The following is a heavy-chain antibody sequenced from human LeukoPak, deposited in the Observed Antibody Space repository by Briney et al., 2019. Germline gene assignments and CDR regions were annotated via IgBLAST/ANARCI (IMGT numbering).Heavy chain of an antibody. Sequence: SETLSLTCTVSGASISTIISYWGWIRQTPGKGLEWIGSIYYSGTTYYNPSLESRVTISIDTSKNQFSLKLSSVTAADTAVYYCAREVGPQKDTAGFDYWGQGTLVTVSS. J-gene: IGHJ4*02. D-gene: IGHD1-26*01. CDR2: IYYSGTT. CDR3: AREVGPQKDTAGFDY. CDR1: GASISTIISY. V-gene: IGHV4-39*07.